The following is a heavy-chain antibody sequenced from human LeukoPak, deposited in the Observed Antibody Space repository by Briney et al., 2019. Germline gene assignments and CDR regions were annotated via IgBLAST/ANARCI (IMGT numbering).Heavy chain of an antibody. Sequence: GGALRLSCAASGFTFSSDAMHWVRQAPGKGLGWVAFISYDANVKRYADSVKGRFTISRDNSKITVYLQMSSLRPEDTAVYHCAKDRSTTWACDYWGQGTLVTVSS. CDR2: ISYDANVK. CDR1: GFTFSSDA. J-gene: IGHJ4*02. CDR3: AKDRSTTWACDY. V-gene: IGHV3-30*18. D-gene: IGHD6-13*01.